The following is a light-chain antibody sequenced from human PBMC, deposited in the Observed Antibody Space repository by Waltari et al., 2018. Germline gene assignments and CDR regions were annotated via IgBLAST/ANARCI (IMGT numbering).Light chain of an antibody. Sequence: DFQMTQSPSSRSASVGDRVTITCRASQYISTYLNWYQQKPGKGPKLRIYAASTLQSGVPSRFSGSGSGTDFTLTISSLQLEDFATYYCQQSYDTPRTFGQGTKVEVK. CDR3: QQSYDTPRT. CDR2: AAS. V-gene: IGKV1-39*01. CDR1: QYISTY. J-gene: IGKJ1*01.